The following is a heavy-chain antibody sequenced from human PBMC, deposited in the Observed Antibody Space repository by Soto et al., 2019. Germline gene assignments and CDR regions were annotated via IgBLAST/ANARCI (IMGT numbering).Heavy chain of an antibody. Sequence: EVQLVESGGKVVQPGGSLRLSCVASGFTFSVYWMSWVLQAPGEGLEWVARIKFDGSGIQYADSEKGRFSISRDNAGNSVYPQMNSLRAEDTAVYYGASGSGYSSVDSVNHYFDYWGQGALVTVTS. CDR2: IKFDGSGI. D-gene: IGHD5-12*01. CDR1: GFTFSVYW. J-gene: IGHJ4*02. CDR3: ASGSGYSSVDSVNHYFDY. V-gene: IGHV3-7*01.